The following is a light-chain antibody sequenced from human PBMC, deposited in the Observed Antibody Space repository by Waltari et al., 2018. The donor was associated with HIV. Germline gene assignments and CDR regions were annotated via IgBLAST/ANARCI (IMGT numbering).Light chain of an antibody. CDR3: SSYSSSSTWV. V-gene: IGLV2-18*02. CDR2: EFT. J-gene: IGLJ3*02. Sequence: QSALTQPPSVSGSPGQSVTISCTGISSDVGSYNRVFWYQQPPGTAPKRMIYEFTNRPSGVPDRFSGSKSGNPASLTISGLQADDEAHYYCSSYSSSSTWVFGGGTKLTVL. CDR1: SSDVGSYNR.